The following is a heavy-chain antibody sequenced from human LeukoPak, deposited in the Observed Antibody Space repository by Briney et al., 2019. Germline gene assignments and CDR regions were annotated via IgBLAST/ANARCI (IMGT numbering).Heavy chain of an antibody. D-gene: IGHD6-19*01. CDR2: ISAYNGNT. CDR1: GYTFTSYG. J-gene: IGHJ4*02. V-gene: IGHV1-18*01. CDR3: ARLYSSGWYSYFDY. Sequence: GASVQVSCKASGYTFTSYGISWVRQAPGQGLEWMGWISAYNGNTNNAQKLQGRVTMTTDTSTSTAYMELRSLRSDDTAVYYCARLYSSGWYSYFDYWGQGTLVTVSS.